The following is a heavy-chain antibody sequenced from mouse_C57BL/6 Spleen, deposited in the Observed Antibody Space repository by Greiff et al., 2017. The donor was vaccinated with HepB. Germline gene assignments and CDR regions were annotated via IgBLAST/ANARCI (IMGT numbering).Heavy chain of an antibody. CDR1: GYSFTGYY. D-gene: IGHD4-1*01. Sequence: EVQLQESGPELVKPGASVKISCKASGYSFTGYYMNWVKQSPEKSLEWIGEINPSTGGTTYNEKFKAKATLTVDKASSTAYMQLKSLTSEDSAVYYCAREGESGTLAYWGQGTLVTVAA. CDR3: AREGESGTLAY. J-gene: IGHJ3*01. CDR2: INPSTGGT. V-gene: IGHV1-42*01.